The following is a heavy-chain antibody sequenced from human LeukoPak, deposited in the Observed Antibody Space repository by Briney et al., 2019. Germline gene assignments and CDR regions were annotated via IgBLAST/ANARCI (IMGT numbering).Heavy chain of an antibody. CDR1: GSIFSDYY. J-gene: IGHJ4*02. CDR3: ARVWYSGSYPVDY. D-gene: IGHD1-26*01. V-gene: IGHV3-11*01. CDR2: ISSSGSNI. Sequence: GGSLRLSCAASGSIFSDYYMNWIRQAPGKGLEWVAHISSSGSNIYYADSVKGRFTISRDNAKNSLYLQMNSLRAEDTAVYYCARVWYSGSYPVDYWGQGTLITVSS.